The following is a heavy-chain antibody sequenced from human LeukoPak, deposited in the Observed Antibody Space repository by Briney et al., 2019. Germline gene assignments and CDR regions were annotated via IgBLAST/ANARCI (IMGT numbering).Heavy chain of an antibody. CDR3: AKGTGYSSGWPQTFDY. Sequence: PGGSLRLSCAASGFTFSSYSMNWVRQAPGKGLEWVSYISSSSSTIYYADSVKGRFTISRDNSKNTLYLQMNSLRAEDTAVYYCAKGTGYSSGWPQTFDYWGQGTLVTVSS. CDR1: GFTFSSYS. CDR2: ISSSSSTI. V-gene: IGHV3-48*01. J-gene: IGHJ4*02. D-gene: IGHD6-19*01.